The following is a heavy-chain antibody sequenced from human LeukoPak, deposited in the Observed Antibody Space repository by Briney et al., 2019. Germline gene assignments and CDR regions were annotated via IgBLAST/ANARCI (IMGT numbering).Heavy chain of an antibody. D-gene: IGHD4-11*01. J-gene: IGHJ5*02. CDR1: GGSISSYY. CDR3: AREGSNYRMVRWFDP. V-gene: IGHV4-39*07. CDR2: IYYSGST. Sequence: KPSETLSLICTVSGGSISSYYWGWIRQPPGKGLEWIGSIYYSGSTYYNPSLKSRVTISVDTSKNQFSLKLSSVTAADTAVYYCAREGSNYRMVRWFDPWGQGTLVTVSS.